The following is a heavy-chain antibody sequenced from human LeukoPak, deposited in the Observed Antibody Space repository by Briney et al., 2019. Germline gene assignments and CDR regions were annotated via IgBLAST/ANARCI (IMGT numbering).Heavy chain of an antibody. Sequence: SETLSLTCTVSGGSMSSDYWSWVRQPAGKGLEWIGRMYASGNTNYNPSLKSRVTMSIDTSNNQFSLKLTTVTAADTAVYFCARGPTPNMVRNMDVWGRGTTVTVSS. D-gene: IGHD3-10*01. CDR1: GGSMSSDY. CDR2: MYASGNT. J-gene: IGHJ6*03. CDR3: ARGPTPNMVRNMDV. V-gene: IGHV4-4*07.